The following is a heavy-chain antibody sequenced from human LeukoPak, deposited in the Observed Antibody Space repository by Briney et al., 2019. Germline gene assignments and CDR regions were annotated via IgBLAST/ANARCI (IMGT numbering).Heavy chain of an antibody. CDR1: GYTFTSYG. CDR2: ISAYNGNT. Sequence: ASVKVSCKASGYTFTSYGISWVRQAPGQGLEWMGWISAYNGNTNYAQKLQGRVTMTTDTSTSTAYMELRSLRSDDTAVYYCARGLKDRGDDSSGYWGQGTLVTVSS. J-gene: IGHJ4*02. CDR3: ARGLKDRGDDSSGY. V-gene: IGHV1-18*01. D-gene: IGHD3-22*01.